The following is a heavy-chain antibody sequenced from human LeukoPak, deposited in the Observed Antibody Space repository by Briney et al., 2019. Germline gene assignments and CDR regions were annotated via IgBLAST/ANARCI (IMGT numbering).Heavy chain of an antibody. V-gene: IGHV3-23*01. CDR2: ISGSGGST. D-gene: IGHD4-17*01. CDR3: AKEIGYGDYVFDY. CDR1: GGSISSYY. J-gene: IGHJ4*02. Sequence: ETLSLTCTVSGGSISSYYWSWIRQAPGKGLEWVSAISGSGGSTYYADSVKGRFTISRDNSKNTLYLQMNSLRAEDTAVYYCAKEIGYGDYVFDYWGQGTLVTVSS.